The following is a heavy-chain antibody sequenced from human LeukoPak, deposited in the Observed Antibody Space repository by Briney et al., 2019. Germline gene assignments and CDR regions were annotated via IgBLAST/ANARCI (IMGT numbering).Heavy chain of an antibody. J-gene: IGHJ4*02. CDR2: INPNSGGT. D-gene: IGHD4-17*01. CDR3: ARDQLRLNEDYGDYVYYFDY. CDR1: GGIFSTSA. Sequence: ASVKVSCKGSGGIFSTSAINWVRQAPGQGPEWMGWINPNSGGTNYAQKFQGRVTMTRDTSISTAYMELSRLRSDDTAVYYCARDQLRLNEDYGDYVYYFDYWGQGTLVTVSS. V-gene: IGHV1-2*02.